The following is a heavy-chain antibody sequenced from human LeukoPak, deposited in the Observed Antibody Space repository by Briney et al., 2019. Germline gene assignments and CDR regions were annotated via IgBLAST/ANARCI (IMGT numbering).Heavy chain of an antibody. CDR1: GFTFSSYW. CDR2: IKQDGSEK. V-gene: IGHV3-7*01. Sequence: GSLRLSCAASGFTFSSYWMSWVRQAPGKGLEWVANIKQDGSEKYYVDSVKGRFTISRDNAQNSLYLQMNSLRAEDTAVYYCARYCSGGSCYSRRFDPWGQGTLVTVSS. D-gene: IGHD2-15*01. J-gene: IGHJ5*02. CDR3: ARYCSGGSCYSRRFDP.